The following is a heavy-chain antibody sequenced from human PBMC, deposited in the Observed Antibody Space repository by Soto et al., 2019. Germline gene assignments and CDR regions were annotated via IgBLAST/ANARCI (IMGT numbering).Heavy chain of an antibody. CDR2: IGTAGDT. CDR1: GFTFSSYD. Sequence: EVQLVESGGGLVQPGGSLRLSCSASGFTFSSYDMHWVRQGTGKGLEWVSAIGTAGDTYYPGSVKGRFTISRENAKNSLYLQMNSLRAGHTAVYYCARAIGPTLFDYWGQGTLVTVSS. D-gene: IGHD3-22*01. CDR3: ARAIGPTLFDY. J-gene: IGHJ4*02. V-gene: IGHV3-13*01.